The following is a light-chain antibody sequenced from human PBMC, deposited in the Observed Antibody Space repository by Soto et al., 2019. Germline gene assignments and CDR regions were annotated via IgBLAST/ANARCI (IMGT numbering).Light chain of an antibody. CDR3: QQYYYTPYS. CDR2: WAS. Sequence: DIVMTQSPDSLPVSLGERATINCKSSQSLLYSSNNQNYLAWYQQKPGQPPKLLIFWASTREAGVPDRFSGSESGSDFTLTISRLQAEEVAVYYCQQYYYTPYSFGQGTKLEIK. CDR1: QSLLYSSNNQNY. V-gene: IGKV4-1*01. J-gene: IGKJ2*03.